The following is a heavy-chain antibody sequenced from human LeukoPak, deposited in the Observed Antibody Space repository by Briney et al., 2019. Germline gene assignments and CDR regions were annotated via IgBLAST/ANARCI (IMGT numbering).Heavy chain of an antibody. V-gene: IGHV3-7*04. D-gene: IGHD1-26*01. CDR2: IKQDGSEK. Sequence: GGSLRLSCAASGFPLSAYWMSWVRQAPGKGLEWVANIKQDGSEKYYVDSVKGRFTISRDNAKNSLYLQMNSLRAEDTAVYYCARDIGASGIWGQGTMATVSS. CDR3: ARDIGASGI. CDR1: GFPLSAYW. J-gene: IGHJ3*02.